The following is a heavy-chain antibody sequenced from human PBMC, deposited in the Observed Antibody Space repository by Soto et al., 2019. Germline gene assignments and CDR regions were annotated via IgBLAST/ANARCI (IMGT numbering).Heavy chain of an antibody. CDR3: ARDWDSSWGSYRYPHPYYCDY. J-gene: IGHJ4*02. V-gene: IGHV4-34*01. CDR1: GGSFSGYY. D-gene: IGHD3-16*02. CDR2: INHSGST. Sequence: SETLSLTCAVYGGSFSGYYWRWIRQPPGKGLEWIGEINHSGSTNYNPSLKSRVTISVDTSKNQFSLKLGSVTAADTAVYYCARDWDSSWGSYRYPHPYYCDYWGQGTLVPVSS.